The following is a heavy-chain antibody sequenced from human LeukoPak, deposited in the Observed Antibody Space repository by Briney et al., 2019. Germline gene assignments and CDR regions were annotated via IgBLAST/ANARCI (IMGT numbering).Heavy chain of an antibody. V-gene: IGHV1-69*05. J-gene: IGHJ4*02. CDR2: IIPIFGTA. Sequence: ASVKVSCKASGGTFSSYAISWVRQAPGQGLEWMGGIIPIFGTANYAQKFQGRVTMTRDMSTSTVYMELSSLRSDDTAMYYCATANNWNYALGYWGQGTLVTVSS. CDR3: ATANNWNYALGY. CDR1: GGTFSSYA. D-gene: IGHD1-7*01.